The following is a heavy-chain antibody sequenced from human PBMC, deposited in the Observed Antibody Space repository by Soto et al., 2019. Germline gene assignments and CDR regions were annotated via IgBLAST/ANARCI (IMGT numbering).Heavy chain of an antibody. CDR2: IDTSGTT. V-gene: IGHV4-4*07. Sequence: SETLSLTCTVSGGSISSYYCSWIRQAAGKGLEWIGRIDTSGTTNYNPSLRSRVTMSVDASKNQFSLDLSSVTAADTAVYFCARGPRGYVYYHGMDVWGQGTTVTVSS. J-gene: IGHJ6*02. CDR1: GGSISSYY. D-gene: IGHD3-16*01. CDR3: ARGPRGYVYYHGMDV.